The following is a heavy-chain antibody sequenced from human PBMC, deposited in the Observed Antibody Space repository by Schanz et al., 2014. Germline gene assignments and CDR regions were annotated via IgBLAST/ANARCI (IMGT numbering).Heavy chain of an antibody. CDR3: AKEDRNHNSDYVY. J-gene: IGHJ4*02. D-gene: IGHD3-22*01. CDR2: IRYDGSSK. CDR1: GFSFTSYS. Sequence: VQLLESGGGVVQPGRSLRLSCAGSGFSFTSYSMHWVRQAPGRGLEWVAFIRYDGSSKYYADSVRGRFTISRDDSKNTLYLQMNSLRPEDTAVYYCAKEDRNHNSDYVYWGQGTLVTVSS. V-gene: IGHV3-30*02.